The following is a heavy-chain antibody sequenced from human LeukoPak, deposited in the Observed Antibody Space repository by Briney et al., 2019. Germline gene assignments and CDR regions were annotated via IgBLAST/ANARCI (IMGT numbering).Heavy chain of an antibody. J-gene: IGHJ5*02. D-gene: IGHD3-10*01. CDR3: ARKGSGSFRPLSTRIPFDP. V-gene: IGHV4-34*01. Sequence: SETLSLTCAVYGGSFSGYYWSWIRQPPGKGLEWIGESDHSGSTNYNPTLKSRVTISVDTSKNQFSLKLSSVTAADTAVYYCARKGSGSFRPLSTRIPFDPWGQGTLVTVSS. CDR2: SDHSGST. CDR1: GGSFSGYY.